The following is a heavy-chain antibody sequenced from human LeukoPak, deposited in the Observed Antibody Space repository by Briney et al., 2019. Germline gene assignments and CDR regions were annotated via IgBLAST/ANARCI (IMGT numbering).Heavy chain of an antibody. Sequence: SQTLSLTCTVSGGSISSGSYYWSWIRQPAGKGLEWIGSIYYSGSTYYNPSLKSRVTISVDTSKNQFSLKLSSVTAADTAVYYCARDPHRGIAVAGGSLDYWGQGTLVTVSS. D-gene: IGHD6-19*01. J-gene: IGHJ4*02. CDR1: GGSISSGSYY. CDR2: IYYSGST. CDR3: ARDPHRGIAVAGGSLDY. V-gene: IGHV4-39*07.